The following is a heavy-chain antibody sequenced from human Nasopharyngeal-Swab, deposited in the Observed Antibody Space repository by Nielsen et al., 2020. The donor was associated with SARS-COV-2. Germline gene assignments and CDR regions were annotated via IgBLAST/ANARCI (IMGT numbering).Heavy chain of an antibody. Sequence: GESLKISCAASGFTFRSYAISWVRQAPGKGLEWVSVISGSDYNTYYADSVKGRFTISRDNANNLLYLQMNSLRAEDTAVYYCVRDRGYYTFTEWGQGTLVTVSS. CDR1: GFTFRSYA. CDR3: VRDRGYYTFTE. V-gene: IGHV3-21*06. J-gene: IGHJ4*02. CDR2: ISGSDYNT. D-gene: IGHD2/OR15-2a*01.